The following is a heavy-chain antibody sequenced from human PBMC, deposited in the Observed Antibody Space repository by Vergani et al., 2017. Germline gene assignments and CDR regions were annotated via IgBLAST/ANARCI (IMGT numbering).Heavy chain of an antibody. Sequence: QITLKDSGPTLLPPTQPLPLSSPSSLFPLTPPPLRFPSLPPPPLXSLVCLPLISWDDDKPYSPALKSRRTITKDTSQNQVFLTMTNMDPVDTATYYCAHRSGVQQLANWRPYNWFDPWGQGTLVTVSS. J-gene: IGHJ5*02. CDR3: AHRSGVQQLANWRPYNWFDP. V-gene: IGHV2-5*02. CDR2: ISWDDDK. CDR1: LFPLTPPPLR. D-gene: IGHD6-13*01.